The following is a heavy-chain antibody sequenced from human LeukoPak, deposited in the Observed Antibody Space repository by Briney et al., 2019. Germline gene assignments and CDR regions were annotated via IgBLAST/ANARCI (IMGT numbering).Heavy chain of an antibody. J-gene: IGHJ6*03. Sequence: SKTLSLTCTVSGGSISSYYWSWIRQPPGKGLEWIGYIYYSGSTNYNPSLKSRVTISVDTSKNQFSLKLSSVTAADTAVYYCAREGSGSHYYMDVWGKGTTVTISS. D-gene: IGHD3-10*01. CDR2: IYYSGST. V-gene: IGHV4-59*01. CDR3: AREGSGSHYYMDV. CDR1: GGSISSYY.